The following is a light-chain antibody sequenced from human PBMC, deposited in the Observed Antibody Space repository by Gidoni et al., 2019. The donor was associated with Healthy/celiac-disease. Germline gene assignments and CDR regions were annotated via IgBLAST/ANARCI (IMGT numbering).Light chain of an antibody. Sequence: DIVLTQSPATLSLSPGDRATLSCRASQSVSSYLAWYQQQPGQAPMLLIDDASNRATGIPARFSGSGSGTDFTLTISSLEPEEFAVYYCQQRSNWPPRFTFGPGTKVDIK. CDR3: QQRSNWPPRFT. J-gene: IGKJ3*01. CDR2: DAS. CDR1: QSVSSY. V-gene: IGKV3-11*01.